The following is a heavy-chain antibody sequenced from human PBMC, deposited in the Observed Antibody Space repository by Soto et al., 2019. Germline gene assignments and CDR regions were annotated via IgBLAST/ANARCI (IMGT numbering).Heavy chain of an antibody. V-gene: IGHV3-64D*06. CDR1: GFTFNSYA. J-gene: IGHJ4*02. D-gene: IGHD6-19*01. CDR3: VKEGYMRSDWYGQFDY. CDR2: ISSYGADT. Sequence: QPGGSLRLSCSASGFTFNSYAMHWVRQAPGKGLEFVSAISSYGADTYYADSVKGRFAISRDNSKNTLYLQMSSLRAEDTALYYCVKEGYMRSDWYGQFDYRGKGALVTVSS.